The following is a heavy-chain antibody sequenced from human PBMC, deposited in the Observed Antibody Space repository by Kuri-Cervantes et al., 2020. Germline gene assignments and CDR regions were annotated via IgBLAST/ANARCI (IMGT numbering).Heavy chain of an antibody. CDR1: GYSISSGYY. J-gene: IGHJ6*03. CDR3: ARDDDTDYCYYYMDV. D-gene: IGHD3-22*01. CDR2: IYHSGST. Sequence: SETLSLTCAVSGYSISSGYYWGWIRQPPGKGLEWIGSIYHSGSTYYNPSLKSRVTISVDTSKNQFSLKLSSVTAADTAVYYCARDDDTDYCYYYMDVWGKGTTVTVSS. V-gene: IGHV4-38-2*02.